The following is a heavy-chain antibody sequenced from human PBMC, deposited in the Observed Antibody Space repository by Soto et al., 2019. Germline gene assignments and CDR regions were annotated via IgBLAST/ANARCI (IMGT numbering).Heavy chain of an antibody. V-gene: IGHV3-48*01. Sequence: EVQLVESGGGLVQPGGSLRLSCAASGFTFSSYSMNWVRQAPGKGLEWASYISSSSSTIYYADSVKGRFTISRDNAKNSLYLQMNSLRAEDTAVYYCARGEYSYGFVIYYYYMDVWGKGTTVTVSS. CDR1: GFTFSSYS. D-gene: IGHD5-18*01. J-gene: IGHJ6*03. CDR3: ARGEYSYGFVIYYYYMDV. CDR2: ISSSSSTI.